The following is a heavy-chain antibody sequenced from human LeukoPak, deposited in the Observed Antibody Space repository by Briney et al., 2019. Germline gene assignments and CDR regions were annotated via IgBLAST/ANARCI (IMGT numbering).Heavy chain of an antibody. D-gene: IGHD4-23*01. J-gene: IGHJ4*02. CDR3: TREQDREASATVVEDY. CDR1: GFTFSRFE. Sequence: GGSLRLSCVASGFTFSRFEMNWVRQAPGKGLEWISHISTGTYIAYTDSVKGRFTISRDNAKNSLFLQMNSLRAEDTAVYYCTREQDREASATVVEDYWGQGTLVTVSS. V-gene: IGHV3-48*03. CDR2: ISTGTYI.